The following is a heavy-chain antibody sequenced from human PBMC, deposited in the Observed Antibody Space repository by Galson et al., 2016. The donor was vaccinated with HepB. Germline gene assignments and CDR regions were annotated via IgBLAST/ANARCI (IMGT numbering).Heavy chain of an antibody. CDR3: ARGGPGDSFPYSWIKDYIDV. J-gene: IGHJ6*03. V-gene: IGHV1-2*02. CDR2: INPHSGGT. D-gene: IGHD4-17*01. CDR1: GYPFTDYY. Sequence: SVKVSCKASGYPFTDYYIHWVRQAPGQGLEWMGWINPHSGGTNYVEKFQDRVTMTRDTSITTAYLEMTRLRSDDTAVYYCARGGPGDSFPYSWIKDYIDVWGKGTTVTVSS.